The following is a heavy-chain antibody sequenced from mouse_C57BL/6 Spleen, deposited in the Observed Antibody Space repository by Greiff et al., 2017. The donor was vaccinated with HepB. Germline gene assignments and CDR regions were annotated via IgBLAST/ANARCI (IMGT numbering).Heavy chain of an antibody. Sequence: VQVVESGPELVKPGASVKISCKASGYAFSSSWMNWVKQRPGKGLEWIGRIYPGDGDTNYNGKFKGKATLTADKSSSTAYMQLSSLTSEDSAVYFCARYYYYGSSPYAMDYWGQGTSVTVSS. CDR3: ARYYYYGSSPYAMDY. CDR2: IYPGDGDT. J-gene: IGHJ4*01. D-gene: IGHD1-1*01. V-gene: IGHV1-82*01. CDR1: GYAFSSSW.